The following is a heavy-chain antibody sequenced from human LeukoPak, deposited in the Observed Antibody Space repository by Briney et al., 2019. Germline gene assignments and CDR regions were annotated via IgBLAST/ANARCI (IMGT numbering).Heavy chain of an antibody. V-gene: IGHV1-2*02. Sequence: GASVKVSCKASGYTFTGYYIHRVRQAPGQGLEWMGWINPNNGGTNYAQKFQGRVTMTRDTSISTAYMELSRLRSDDTAVCYCARICSGGSCYPFDYWGQGTPVTVSS. CDR2: INPNNGGT. D-gene: IGHD2-15*01. CDR3: ARICSGGSCYPFDY. J-gene: IGHJ4*02. CDR1: GYTFTGYY.